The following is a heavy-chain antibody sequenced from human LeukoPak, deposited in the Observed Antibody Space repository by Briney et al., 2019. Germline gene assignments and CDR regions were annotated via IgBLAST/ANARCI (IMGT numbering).Heavy chain of an antibody. CDR1: GGSISSSSYY. J-gene: IGHJ5*02. CDR2: IYYSGST. V-gene: IGHV4-39*01. Sequence: SETLSLTCTVSGGSISSSSYYWGWIRQPPGKGLEWIGSIYYSGSTYDNPSLKSRVTISVDTSKNQFSLKLSSVTAAGTAVYYCRGRGGSYYDNWFDPWGQGTLVTVSS. D-gene: IGHD1-26*01. CDR3: RGRGGSYYDNWFDP.